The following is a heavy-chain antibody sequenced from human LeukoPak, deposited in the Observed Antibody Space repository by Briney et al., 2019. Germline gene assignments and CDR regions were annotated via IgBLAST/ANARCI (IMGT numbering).Heavy chain of an antibody. CDR3: ARARDDDFWSGYYAQGLIDY. D-gene: IGHD3-3*01. J-gene: IGHJ4*02. V-gene: IGHV4-39*01. CDR2: RT. Sequence: RTSYNPSLKSRVTISVDTSKKQFSLKLSSVTAADTAVYYCARARDDDFWSGYYAQGLIDYWAREPWSPSPQ.